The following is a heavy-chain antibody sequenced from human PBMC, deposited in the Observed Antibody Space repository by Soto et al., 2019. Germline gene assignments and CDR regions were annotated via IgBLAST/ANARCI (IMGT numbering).Heavy chain of an antibody. Sequence: SETLSLTCTVSGGSISSGGYYWSWIRQHPGKGLEWIGYIYYSGSTYYNPSLKSRVTISVDTSKNQFSLKLSSVTAADTAVYYCARARAAAGRNFDYWGQGTLVTVSS. D-gene: IGHD6-13*01. CDR2: IYYSGST. V-gene: IGHV4-31*03. J-gene: IGHJ4*02. CDR1: GGSISSGGYY. CDR3: ARARAAAGRNFDY.